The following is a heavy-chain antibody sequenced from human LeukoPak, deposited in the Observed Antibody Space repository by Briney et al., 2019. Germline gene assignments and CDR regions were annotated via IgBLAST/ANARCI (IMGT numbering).Heavy chain of an antibody. CDR2: INAGNGNT. V-gene: IGHV1-3*01. J-gene: IGHJ6*02. CDR1: GYTFTSYA. CDR3: ATPYSSGWYEDYGMDV. Sequence: ASVKVSCTASGYTFTSYAMHWVRQAPGQRLEWMGWINAGNGNTKYSQKFQGRVTITRDTSASTAYMELSSLRSEDTAVYYCATPYSSGWYEDYGMDVWGQGTTVTVSS. D-gene: IGHD6-19*01.